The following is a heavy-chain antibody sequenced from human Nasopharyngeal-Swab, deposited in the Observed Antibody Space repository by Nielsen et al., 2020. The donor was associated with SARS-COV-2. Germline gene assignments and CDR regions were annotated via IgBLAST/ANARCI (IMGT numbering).Heavy chain of an antibody. CDR3: AKGPVIVVVTGGGDFDY. CDR1: GFTFSSYG. Sequence: GESLKISCAASGFTFSSYGMHWVRQAPGKGLEWVAVISYDGSNKYYADSVKGRFTISRDNSKNTLYLQMNSLRAEDTAVYYCAKGPVIVVVTGGGDFDYWGQGTLVTVSS. J-gene: IGHJ4*02. V-gene: IGHV3-30*18. CDR2: ISYDGSNK. D-gene: IGHD2-21*02.